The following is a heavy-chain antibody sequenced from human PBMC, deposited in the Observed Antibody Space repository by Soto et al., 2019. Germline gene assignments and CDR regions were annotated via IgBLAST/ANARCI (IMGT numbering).Heavy chain of an antibody. CDR3: ARGWDYYDSSGYYRTGYGMDV. V-gene: IGHV1-8*01. Sequence: ASVKVSCKASGYTFTSYDINWVRQATGQGLEWMGWMNPNRGNTSYAQKCQGRATMTKNTSISTAYMELSSLRSENTAVYYCARGWDYYDSSGYYRTGYGMDVWGQGTTVTVSS. CDR2: MNPNRGNT. D-gene: IGHD3-22*01. J-gene: IGHJ6*02. CDR1: GYTFTSYD.